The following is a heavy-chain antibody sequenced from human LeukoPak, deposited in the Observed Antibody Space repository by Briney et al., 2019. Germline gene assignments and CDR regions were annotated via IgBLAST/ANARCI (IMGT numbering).Heavy chain of an antibody. CDR3: ARGGGLWDSSGYPWDY. J-gene: IGHJ4*02. D-gene: IGHD3-22*01. Sequence: SETLSLTCTVSGGSISSYYWSWIRQPPGKGLEWIGYIYHSGSTYYNPSLKSRVTISVDRSKNQFSLKLSSVTAADTAVYYCARGGGLWDSSGYPWDYWGQGTLVTVSS. CDR2: IYHSGST. V-gene: IGHV4-59*12. CDR1: GGSISSYY.